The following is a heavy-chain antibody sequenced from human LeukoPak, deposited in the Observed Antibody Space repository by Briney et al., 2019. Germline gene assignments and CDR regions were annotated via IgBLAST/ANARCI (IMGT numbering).Heavy chain of an antibody. Sequence: GGSLRLSCAASGFTVSSNYMSWVRQAPGKGLEWVSVIYSGGSTYYADSVKGRFTISRDNSKNTLYLQMNSLRAEDTAVYYCARGKEQLVSDYWGQGTLVTVSS. CDR3: ARGKEQLVSDY. CDR2: IYSGGST. V-gene: IGHV3-66*01. CDR1: GFTVSSNY. J-gene: IGHJ4*02. D-gene: IGHD6-13*01.